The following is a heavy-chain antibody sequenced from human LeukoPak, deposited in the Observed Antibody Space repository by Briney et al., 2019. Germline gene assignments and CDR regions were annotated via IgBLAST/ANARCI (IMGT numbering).Heavy chain of an antibody. J-gene: IGHJ3*02. Sequence: PSETLSLACTVSGGSISRYYWSWIRQPPGKGLEWIGRIYTSGSTNYNPSLKSRVTMSVDTSKNQFSLKLSSVTAADTAVYYCAVTLGRASHAFDIWGQGTMVTVSS. D-gene: IGHD4-11*01. CDR3: AVTLGRASHAFDI. CDR2: IYTSGST. CDR1: GGSISRYY. V-gene: IGHV4-4*07.